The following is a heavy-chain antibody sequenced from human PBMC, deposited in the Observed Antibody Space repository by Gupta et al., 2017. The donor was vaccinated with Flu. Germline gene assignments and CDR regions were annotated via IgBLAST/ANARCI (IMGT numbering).Heavy chain of an antibody. Sequence: WVRQAPGQGLGWVARIRLDGTATSYADSVKGRFTISRDNAKNTVYLQMNRLSPEDTALYYCAREVVNNRLDPWGQGTLVTVAS. D-gene: IGHD2-15*01. CDR3: AREVVNNRLDP. CDR2: IRLDGTAT. V-gene: IGHV3-74*01. J-gene: IGHJ5*02.